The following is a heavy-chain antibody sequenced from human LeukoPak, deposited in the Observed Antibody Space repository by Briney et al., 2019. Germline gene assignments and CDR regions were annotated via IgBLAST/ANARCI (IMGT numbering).Heavy chain of an antibody. CDR3: ARLIAVAGRRYYYYYMDV. J-gene: IGHJ6*03. V-gene: IGHV3-64*01. Sequence: GGSLRLSCAASGFTFSSYVMHWVRQAPGKGLEYVSAISSNGGSTYYANSVKGRFTISRDNSKNTLYLQMNSLRAEDTAVYYCARLIAVAGRRYYYYYMDVWGKGTTVTISS. CDR1: GFTFSSYV. D-gene: IGHD6-19*01. CDR2: ISSNGGST.